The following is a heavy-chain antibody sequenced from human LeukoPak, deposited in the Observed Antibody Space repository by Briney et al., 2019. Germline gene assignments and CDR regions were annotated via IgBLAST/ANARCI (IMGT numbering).Heavy chain of an antibody. Sequence: SETLSLTCTASGGSISSSSYYWGWIRQPPGKGLEWIGSIYYSGSTYYNPSLKSRVTISVDTSKNQFSLKLSSVTAADTAVYYCARRLEEKYYYYYYMDVWGKGTTVTVSS. D-gene: IGHD5-24*01. CDR2: IYYSGST. CDR1: GGSISSSSYY. CDR3: ARRLEEKYYYYYYMDV. V-gene: IGHV4-39*01. J-gene: IGHJ6*03.